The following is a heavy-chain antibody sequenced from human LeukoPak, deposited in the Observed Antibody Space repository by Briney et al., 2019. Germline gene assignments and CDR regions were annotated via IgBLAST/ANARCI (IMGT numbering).Heavy chain of an antibody. CDR1: GYSFTTYW. CDR2: IYPGDSDT. D-gene: IGHD5-12*01. Sequence: GESLKISCKGSGYSFTTYWIGWVRQMPGKGLEWMGIIYPGDSDTRYSPSFQGQVTISADKSINTAYRQWRTLKASDTAMYYCARHGRGSPSINWFDPWGQGTLVTVSS. V-gene: IGHV5-51*01. CDR3: ARHGRGSPSINWFDP. J-gene: IGHJ5*02.